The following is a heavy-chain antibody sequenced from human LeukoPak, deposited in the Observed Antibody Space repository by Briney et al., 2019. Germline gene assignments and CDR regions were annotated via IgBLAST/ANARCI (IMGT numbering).Heavy chain of an antibody. CDR3: ARNKYYYGSGNYGVPNWFDP. V-gene: IGHV4-59*08. Sequence: SETLSLTCTVSGGSISSYYWSWIRQPPGKGLEWIGYIYYSGSTYYNPSLKSRVTISVDTSKNQFSLKLNSVTAADTAVYYCARNKYYYGSGNYGVPNWFDPWGQGTLVTVSS. CDR1: GGSISSYY. D-gene: IGHD3-10*01. CDR2: IYYSGST. J-gene: IGHJ5*02.